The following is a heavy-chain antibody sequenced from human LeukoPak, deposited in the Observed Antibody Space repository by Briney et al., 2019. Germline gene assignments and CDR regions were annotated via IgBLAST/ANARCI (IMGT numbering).Heavy chain of an antibody. J-gene: IGHJ4*02. Sequence: GGSLRLSCAASGFTFSSYGMHWVRQAPGKGLEWVAFIRYDGSNKYYADSVKGRFTISRDNSKNNLFLQMNSLRVEDTAVYYCAKVRGGFTYGGYFDHWGQGALVIVSS. CDR1: GFTFSSYG. D-gene: IGHD5-18*01. CDR3: AKVRGGFTYGGYFDH. CDR2: IRYDGSNK. V-gene: IGHV3-30*02.